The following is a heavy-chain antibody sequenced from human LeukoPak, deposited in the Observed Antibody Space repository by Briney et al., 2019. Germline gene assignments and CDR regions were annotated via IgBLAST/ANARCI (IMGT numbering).Heavy chain of an antibody. CDR2: IIPIFGTA. D-gene: IGHD6-19*01. V-gene: IGHV1-69*13. J-gene: IGHJ4*02. Sequence: ASVKVSCKASGYTFTGYYMHWVRQAPGQGLEWMGGIIPIFGTANYAQKFQGRVTITADESTSTAYMELSSLRSEDTAVYYCARLLYKTYSSGWYEGFDYWGQGTLVTVSS. CDR3: ARLLYKTYSSGWYEGFDY. CDR1: GYTFTGYY.